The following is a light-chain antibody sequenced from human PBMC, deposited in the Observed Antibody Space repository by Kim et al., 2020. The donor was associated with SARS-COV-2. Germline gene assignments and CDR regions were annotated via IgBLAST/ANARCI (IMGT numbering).Light chain of an antibody. V-gene: IGLV10-54*04. CDR3: SAWDSSLTGWV. CDR2: RNN. CDR1: SNNVSFQR. J-gene: IGLJ3*02. Sequence: ATPTCTGTSNNVSFQRAVWLQPHQGHPPQPLSYRNNKRPSGISERFSASRSGNTASLTITGLQPEDEADYYCSAWDSSLTGWVFGGGTQLTVL.